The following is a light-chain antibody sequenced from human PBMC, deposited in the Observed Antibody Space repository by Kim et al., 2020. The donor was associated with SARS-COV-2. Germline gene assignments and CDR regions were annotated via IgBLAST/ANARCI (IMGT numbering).Light chain of an antibody. J-gene: IGLJ1*01. CDR2: QDS. V-gene: IGLV3-1*01. CDR1: KLGDKY. CDR3: QAWDNSSYV. Sequence: SYELTQPPSVSVSPGQTASITCSGDKLGDKYACWYQQKPGQSPVLVIYQDSKRPPGIPERFSGSNSGNTATLTISGTQAMDEADYYCQAWDNSSYVFGTGTKVTVL.